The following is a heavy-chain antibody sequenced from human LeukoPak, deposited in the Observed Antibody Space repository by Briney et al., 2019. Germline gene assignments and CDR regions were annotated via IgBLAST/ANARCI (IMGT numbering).Heavy chain of an antibody. V-gene: IGHV4-59*08. CDR3: ARTSARYGSTYYFDY. D-gene: IGHD3-10*01. CDR1: GGSISNYY. Sequence: SETLSLTCTVSGGSISNYYWSWIRQPPGKGLEWIGYIYYSGSTNYNPSLKSRVTISVDTSKNQFSLRLSSVTAADTAVYYCARTSARYGSTYYFDYWGQGTLVTVSS. CDR2: IYYSGST. J-gene: IGHJ4*02.